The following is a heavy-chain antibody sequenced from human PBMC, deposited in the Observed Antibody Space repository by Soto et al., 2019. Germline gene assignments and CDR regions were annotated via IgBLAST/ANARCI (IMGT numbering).Heavy chain of an antibody. V-gene: IGHV4-39*01. D-gene: IGHD3-16*02. CDR3: ARMRPTGRYYFDC. CDR2: IYYSGST. CDR1: GGSISSSSYY. J-gene: IGHJ4*02. Sequence: SETLSLTCTVSGGSISSSSYYWGWIRQPPGKGLEWIGSIYYSGSTYYNPSLKSRVTISVDTSKNQFSLKLSSVTAADTAVYYCARMRPTGRYYFDCWGQGTMVTVS.